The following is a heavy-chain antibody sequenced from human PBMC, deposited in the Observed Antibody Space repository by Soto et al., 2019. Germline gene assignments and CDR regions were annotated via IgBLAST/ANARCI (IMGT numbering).Heavy chain of an antibody. CDR3: AKDRSRGVITAATQFDY. D-gene: IGHD2-15*01. CDR1: GFTFSNYG. V-gene: IGHV3-23*01. CDR2: LSGSSDGT. Sequence: PGGSLRLSCAGSGFTFSNYGMSWVRQAPGKGLEWVSSLSGSSDGTYYADSVKGRFTISRDNSKNTLYLQVNSLRAEDTAVYYCAKDRSRGVITAATQFDYWGQGTLVTVSS. J-gene: IGHJ4*02.